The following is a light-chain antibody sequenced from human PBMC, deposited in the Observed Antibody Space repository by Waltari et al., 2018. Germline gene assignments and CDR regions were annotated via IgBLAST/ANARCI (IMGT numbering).Light chain of an antibody. CDR3: ASRDSSGDNVV. V-gene: IGLV3-19*01. J-gene: IGLJ3*02. CDR1: SLIRYY. Sequence: SSELTQDPAVCVALGQTVRIPCHGDSLIRYYATWYQQKPGQAPVLVFYVTNKRPSGLPNRFSGSSSGNTGSLTITGAQAEDEAKYYCASRDSSGDNVVFGGGTSLTVL. CDR2: VTN.